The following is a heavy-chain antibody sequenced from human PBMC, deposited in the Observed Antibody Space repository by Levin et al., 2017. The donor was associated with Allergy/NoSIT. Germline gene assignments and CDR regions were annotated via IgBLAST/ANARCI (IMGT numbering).Heavy chain of an antibody. CDR1: GFTFSSYA. V-gene: IGHV3-64*01. Sequence: GGSLRLSCAASGFTFSSYAMHWVRQAPGKGLEYVSAISSNGGSTYYANSVKGRFTISRDNSKNTLYLQMGSLRAEDMAVYYCARGEVVLWFGDLIYWGQGTLVTVSS. J-gene: IGHJ4*02. D-gene: IGHD3-10*01. CDR3: ARGEVVLWFGDLIY. CDR2: ISSNGGST.